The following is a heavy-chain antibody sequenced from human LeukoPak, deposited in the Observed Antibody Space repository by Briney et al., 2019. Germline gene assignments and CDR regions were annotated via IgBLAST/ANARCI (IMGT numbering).Heavy chain of an antibody. Sequence: GGSLRLSCAASGFTFSSYSMMWVRQAPGKGLEWVSYISSSSTTIHYADSVKGRFTISRDNAKNSVYLQMSSLRAEDTAVYYCAKLFLGMDVWGKGTTVAISS. CDR2: ISSSSTTI. CDR3: AKLFLGMDV. CDR1: GFTFSSYS. J-gene: IGHJ6*04. D-gene: IGHD3-3*01. V-gene: IGHV3-48*01.